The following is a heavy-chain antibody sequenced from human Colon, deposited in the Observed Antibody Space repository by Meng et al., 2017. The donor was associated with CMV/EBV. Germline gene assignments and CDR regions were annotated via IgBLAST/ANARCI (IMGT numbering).Heavy chain of an antibody. CDR2: ISSSGSSI. CDR1: GFTFSSYD. Sequence: GGSLRLSCAASGFTFSSYDVNWVRQAPGKGLEWVSYISSSGSSIYYADSVKGRFTISRDNAKNSLYLQMNSLRAEDTALYYCARGYCRSASCYRNPWVVWAFDIWGQGTMVTVS. J-gene: IGHJ3*02. CDR3: ARGYCRSASCYRNPWVVWAFDI. V-gene: IGHV3-48*03. D-gene: IGHD2-2*01.